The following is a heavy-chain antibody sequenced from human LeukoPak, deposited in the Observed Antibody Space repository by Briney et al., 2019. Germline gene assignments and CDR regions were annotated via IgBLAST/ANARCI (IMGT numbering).Heavy chain of an antibody. CDR1: GGTFSSYA. CDR2: IIPILGIA. V-gene: IGHV1-69*04. J-gene: IGHJ6*02. Sequence: SVKVSCKASGGTFSSYAISWVRQAPAQGLEWMGRIIPILGIANYAQKFQGRVTITADKSTSTAYMELSSLRSEDTAVYYCARGGITMVRGVIISPGYYYYGMDVWGQGTTVTVSS. CDR3: ARGGITMVRGVIISPGYYYYGMDV. D-gene: IGHD3-10*01.